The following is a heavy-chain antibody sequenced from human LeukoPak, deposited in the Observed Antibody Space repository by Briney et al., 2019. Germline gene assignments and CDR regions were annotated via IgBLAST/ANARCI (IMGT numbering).Heavy chain of an antibody. Sequence: GGSLRLSCAASGFTFSSYWMHWVRQAPGKGLVWVSRINSDGSSTSYADSVKGRFTISRDNAKNTLYLQMNSLRAEDTAVYYCARVKRWKDADQYYFDYWGQGTLVTVSS. CDR2: INSDGSST. V-gene: IGHV3-74*01. J-gene: IGHJ4*02. D-gene: IGHD5-24*01. CDR1: GFTFSSYW. CDR3: ARVKRWKDADQYYFDY.